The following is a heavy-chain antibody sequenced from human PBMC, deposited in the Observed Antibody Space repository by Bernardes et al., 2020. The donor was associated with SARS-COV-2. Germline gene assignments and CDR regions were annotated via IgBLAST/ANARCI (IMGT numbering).Heavy chain of an antibody. J-gene: IGHJ4*02. D-gene: IGHD3-10*01. CDR3: ARHYGLKGGPSNFDY. V-gene: IGHV5-10-1*01. CDR2: IDPSDSYT. Sequence: ESLKISCKGSGYSFTSYWISWVRQMPGKGLEWMGRIDPSDSYTNYSPSFQGHVTISADKSISTAYLQWSSLKASDTAMYYCARHYGLKGGPSNFDYWGQGTLVTVSS. CDR1: GYSFTSYW.